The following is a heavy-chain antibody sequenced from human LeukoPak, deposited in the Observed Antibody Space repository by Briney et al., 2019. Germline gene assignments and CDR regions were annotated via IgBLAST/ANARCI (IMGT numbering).Heavy chain of an antibody. CDR3: ASTYSYGPNFDY. V-gene: IGHV3-30*04. CDR2: ISYDGSNK. D-gene: IGHD5-18*01. J-gene: IGHJ4*02. CDR1: GFTFSSYA. Sequence: GGSLRLSCAASGFTFSSYAMHWVRQAPGKGLEWVAVISYDGSNKYYADSVKGRFTTSRDNSKNTLYLQMNSLRAEDTAVYYCASTYSYGPNFDYWGQGTLVTVSS.